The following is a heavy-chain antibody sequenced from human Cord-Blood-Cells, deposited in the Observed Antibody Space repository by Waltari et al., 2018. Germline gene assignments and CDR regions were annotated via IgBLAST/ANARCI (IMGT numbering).Heavy chain of an antibody. D-gene: IGHD6-13*01. J-gene: IGHJ6*02. CDR1: GFTFSSYS. Sequence: EVQLVESGGGLVKPGGSLRLSCAASGFTFSSYSMNWVRQAPGKGLELVSSISSGSSYIYYADSVKGRFTISRDNAKNSLYLQMNSLRAEDTAVYYCARDSSSSWYYYYYGMDVWGQGTTVTVSS. V-gene: IGHV3-21*01. CDR3: ARDSSSSWYYYYYGMDV. CDR2: ISSGSSYI.